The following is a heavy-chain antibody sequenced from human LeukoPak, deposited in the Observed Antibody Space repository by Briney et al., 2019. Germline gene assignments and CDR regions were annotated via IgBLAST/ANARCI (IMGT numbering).Heavy chain of an antibody. D-gene: IGHD3-16*01. V-gene: IGHV4-30-4*01. CDR3: ARGPLTALNYFDY. J-gene: IGHJ4*02. CDR2: IYYSGST. Sequence: SETLSLTCTVSGGSISSGDYYWSWIRQPPGKGLGWIGYIYYSGSTYYNPSLKSRVAISVDTSKNQFSLKLSSVTAADTAVYYCARGPLTALNYFDYWGQGTLVTVSS. CDR1: GGSISSGDYY.